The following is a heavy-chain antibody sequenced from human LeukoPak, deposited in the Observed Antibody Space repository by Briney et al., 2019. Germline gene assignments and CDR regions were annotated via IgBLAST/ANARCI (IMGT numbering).Heavy chain of an antibody. CDR3: AKGPAILTGSGDY. CDR1: GFTFSSYA. J-gene: IGHJ4*02. V-gene: IGHV3-23*01. Sequence: GGSLRLSCAAFGFTFSSYAMSWVRQAPGKGLEWVSAISGSGGSTYYADSVKGRFTISRDNSKNTLYLQMNSLRAEDTAVYYCAKGPAILTGSGDYWGQGTLVTVSS. CDR2: ISGSGGST. D-gene: IGHD3-9*01.